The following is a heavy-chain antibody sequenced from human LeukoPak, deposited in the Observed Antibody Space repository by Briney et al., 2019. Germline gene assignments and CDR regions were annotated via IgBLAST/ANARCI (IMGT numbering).Heavy chain of an antibody. Sequence: ASVTVSFKVSGYTFTFYYIHWVRLAPGQGPEWMGWINPDSGITNYAQKFQGRVTMTRNTSIRTVYMELRSLRSGDAAVYYCMRGGCGGDCNKFDYWGQGALVTVSS. J-gene: IGHJ4*02. CDR2: INPDSGIT. CDR1: GYTFTFYY. D-gene: IGHD2-21*02. CDR3: MRGGCGGDCNKFDY. V-gene: IGHV1-2*02.